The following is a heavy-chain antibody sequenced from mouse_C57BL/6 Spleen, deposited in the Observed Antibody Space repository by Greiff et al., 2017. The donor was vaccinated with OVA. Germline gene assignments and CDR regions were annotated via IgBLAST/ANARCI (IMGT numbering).Heavy chain of an antibody. CDR2: ISDGGSYT. J-gene: IGHJ1*03. Sequence: EVQLVESGGGLVKPGGSLKLSCAASGFTFSSYAMSWVRQTPEKRLEWVATISDGGSYTYYPDNVKGRFTISRDNAKNNLYLQMSHLKSEDTAMYYCARGGNLRYFDVWGTGTTVTVSS. CDR1: GFTFSSYA. CDR3: ARGGNLRYFDV. D-gene: IGHD5-1*01. V-gene: IGHV5-4*01.